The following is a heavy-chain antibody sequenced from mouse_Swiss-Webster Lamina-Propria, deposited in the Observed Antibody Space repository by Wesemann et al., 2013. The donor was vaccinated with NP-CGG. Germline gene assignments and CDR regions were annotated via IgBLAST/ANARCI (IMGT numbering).Heavy chain of an antibody. CDR2: INPGSSTI. V-gene: IGHV4-2*02. CDR3: ARRLLHYYAMDY. D-gene: IGHD2-3*01. Sequence: EVKLLESGGGLVQPGGSLNLSCAASGFDFSRYWMSWARQAPGKGQEWIGEINPGSSTINYTPSLKDKFIISRDNAKNTLYLQMSKVRSEDTALYYCARRLLHYYAMDYWGQGTSVTVSS. CDR1: GFDFSRYW. J-gene: IGHJ4*01.